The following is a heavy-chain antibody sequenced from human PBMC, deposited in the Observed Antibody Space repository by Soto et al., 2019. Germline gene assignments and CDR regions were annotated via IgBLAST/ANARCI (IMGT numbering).Heavy chain of an antibody. CDR2: IWYDGSNE. Sequence: GGSLRLSCAASGFTFSSYGIHWVRQAPGKGLEWVAVIWYDGSNEYYADSVKGRFTISRDNSKSTVYLQMNSLRAEDTAVYYCARAAGIAAVYFDYWGQGTLVTVSS. V-gene: IGHV3-33*01. CDR3: ARAAGIAAVYFDY. J-gene: IGHJ4*02. CDR1: GFTFSSYG. D-gene: IGHD6-13*01.